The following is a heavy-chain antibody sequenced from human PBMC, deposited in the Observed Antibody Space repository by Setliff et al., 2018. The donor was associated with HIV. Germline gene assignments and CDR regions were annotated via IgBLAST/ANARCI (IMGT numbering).Heavy chain of an antibody. Sequence: SETLSLTCTVSGGSISNCYWSWIRQPAGKGLEWIGRIYTSGNTNYNPSLKSRVTISVDTAKNQFSLNLTSVTAADTAVYYCARGGFKWSGSYADYWGQGTLVTVSS. CDR2: IYTSGNT. V-gene: IGHV4-4*07. CDR1: GGSISNCY. D-gene: IGHD1-26*01. CDR3: ARGGFKWSGSYADY. J-gene: IGHJ4*02.